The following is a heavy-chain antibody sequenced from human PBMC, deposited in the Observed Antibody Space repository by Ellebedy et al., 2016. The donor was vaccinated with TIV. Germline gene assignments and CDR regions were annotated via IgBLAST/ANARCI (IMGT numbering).Heavy chain of an antibody. CDR1: GFTFSSYW. V-gene: IGHV3-74*01. J-gene: IGHJ4*02. CDR3: ASRGVAVQGADY. D-gene: IGHD3-10*01. CDR2: INSDGSRT. Sequence: PGGSLRLSCAASGFTFSSYWMHWVRQAPGKGLVWVSLINSDGSRTTYADSVKGRFTISRDNAKNTLYLQMNSLRAEDRAVDYCASRGVAVQGADYWGQGTLVTVSS.